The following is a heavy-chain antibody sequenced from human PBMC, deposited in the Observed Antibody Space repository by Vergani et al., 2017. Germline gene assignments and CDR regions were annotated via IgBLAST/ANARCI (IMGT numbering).Heavy chain of an antibody. CDR3: AKDPSLNRIVGSSDDY. V-gene: IGHV3-23*04. J-gene: IGHJ4*02. Sequence: EVQLVESGGGLVQPGGSLRLSCAASGFTFSSYAMSWVRQAPGKGLEWVSAISGSGGSTYYADSVKGRFTISRDNSKNTLYLQMNSLRAEDTAVYYCAKDPSLNRIVGSSDDYWGQGTLVTVSS. CDR1: GFTFSSYA. CDR2: ISGSGGST. D-gene: IGHD1-26*01.